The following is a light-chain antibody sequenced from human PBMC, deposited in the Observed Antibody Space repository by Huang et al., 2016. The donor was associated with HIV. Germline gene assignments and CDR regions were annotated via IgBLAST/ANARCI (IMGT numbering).Light chain of an antibody. J-gene: IGKJ1*01. Sequence: EVVMTQSPAILSVSPGERATLSCRASQSVTSNLAWYQQKPGQAPRLLIYSASTRATGIPSRFSGSGFGTEFTLTIRSLQSEDFAVYYCQHYNNWPWWTFGQGTKVEIK. CDR1: QSVTSN. CDR2: SAS. V-gene: IGKV3-15*01. CDR3: QHYNNWPWWT.